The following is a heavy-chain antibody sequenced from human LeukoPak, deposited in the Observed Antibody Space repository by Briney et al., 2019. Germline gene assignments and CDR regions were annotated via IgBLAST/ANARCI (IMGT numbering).Heavy chain of an antibody. CDR1: GGSISGHY. CDR2: IFYSGST. D-gene: IGHD6-13*01. V-gene: IGHV4-59*11. Sequence: PSETLSLTCTVSGGSISGHYWTWIRQPPGKGLVWIGSIFYSGSTNYNPSLKSRVTMSVDTSKNQFSLKLSSVTAADTAVYYCARETYSSSYQNWGQGTLVTVSS. J-gene: IGHJ4*02. CDR3: ARETYSSSYQN.